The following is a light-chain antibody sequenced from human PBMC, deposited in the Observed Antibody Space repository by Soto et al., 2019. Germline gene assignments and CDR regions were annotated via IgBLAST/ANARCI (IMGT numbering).Light chain of an antibody. J-gene: IGLJ2*01. CDR3: QSYDSSLSGSVV. CDR2: GNA. V-gene: IGLV1-40*01. CDR1: SSNIGAGHD. Sequence: QSVLTQPPSVSGAPGQRVTISCTGSSSNIGAGHDVHWYQQLPGTAPKLLIYGNANRPSGVPDRFSGSKSGTSASLAITGLQPDDEADYYCQSYDSSLSGSVVFGGGTKVTVL.